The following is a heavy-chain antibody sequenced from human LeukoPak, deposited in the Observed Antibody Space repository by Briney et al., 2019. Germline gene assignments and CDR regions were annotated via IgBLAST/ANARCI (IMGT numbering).Heavy chain of an antibody. J-gene: IGHJ4*02. CDR1: GFTFSTYA. CDR2: ISESGSGT. V-gene: IGHV3-23*01. CDR3: AKDIAQGYTFGSIEQDY. D-gene: IGHD5-18*01. Sequence: GGSLRLSCAASGFTFSTYALSWVRQAPGKGLEWVSAISESGSGTYYADSVKGRFTISRDNSKDTLSLQMNSLRAEDTAVHYCAKDIAQGYTFGSIEQDYWGQGTLVTVSS.